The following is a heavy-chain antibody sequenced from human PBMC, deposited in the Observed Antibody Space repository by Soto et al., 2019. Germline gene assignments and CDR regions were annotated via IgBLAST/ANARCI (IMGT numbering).Heavy chain of an antibody. D-gene: IGHD3-10*01. J-gene: IGHJ5*02. CDR3: ARSAMVRGGGWFDP. CDR1: GFTFSSYA. CDR2: ISGSGGIT. Sequence: EVQLLESGGGLVQPGGSLRLSCAASGFTFSSYAMSWVRQAPGKGLEWVSDISGSGGITYYADSVKGRFTISRDNSKNTLYLQMNSLRAEDTAVYYCARSAMVRGGGWFDPWGQGTLVTVSS. V-gene: IGHV3-23*01.